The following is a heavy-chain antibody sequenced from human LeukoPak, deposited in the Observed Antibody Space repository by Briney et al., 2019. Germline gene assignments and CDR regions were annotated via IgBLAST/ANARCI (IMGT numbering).Heavy chain of an antibody. CDR3: AKAPANYVDTAMGTFDY. J-gene: IGHJ4*02. CDR2: ISSSGVST. Sequence: GGSLRLSCAASGFTFSNYAMNRVRQPPGKGLEWVSAISSSGVSTYYADSVKGRFTISRGNSKNTLYLQMNSLRAEDTAVYYCAKAPANYVDTAMGTFDYWGQGTLVTVSS. CDR1: GFTFSNYA. V-gene: IGHV3-23*01. D-gene: IGHD5-18*01.